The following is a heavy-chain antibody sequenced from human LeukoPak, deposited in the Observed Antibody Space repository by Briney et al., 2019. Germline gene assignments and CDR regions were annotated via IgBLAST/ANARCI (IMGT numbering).Heavy chain of an antibody. J-gene: IGHJ4*02. CDR1: GFTFGDFA. Sequence: GGSLRLSCTASGFTFGDFAMSWVRQAPGQGLEWVGFIRTKTYGGTTEYAASVKGRFTISRDDSKSIAYLQMNSLKTEDTAVYYCTAVSGSSTSLYYFDYWGQGTLVTVSS. V-gene: IGHV3-49*04. CDR3: TAVSGSSTSLYYFDY. D-gene: IGHD2-2*01. CDR2: IRTKTYGGTT.